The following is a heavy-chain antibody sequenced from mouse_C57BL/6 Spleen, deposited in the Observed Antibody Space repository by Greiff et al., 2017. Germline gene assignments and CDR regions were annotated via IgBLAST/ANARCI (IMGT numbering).Heavy chain of an antibody. Sequence: EVQLVESGPGLVKPSQSLSLTCSVTGYSITSGYYWNWIRQFPGNKLEWMGYISYDGSNNYNPSLKNRISITRDTSKNQFFLKLNSVTTEDTATYYCARDGTVVAGDYWGQGTSVTVSS. CDR2: ISYDGSN. V-gene: IGHV3-6*01. D-gene: IGHD1-1*01. CDR1: GYSITSGYY. J-gene: IGHJ4*01. CDR3: ARDGTVVAGDY.